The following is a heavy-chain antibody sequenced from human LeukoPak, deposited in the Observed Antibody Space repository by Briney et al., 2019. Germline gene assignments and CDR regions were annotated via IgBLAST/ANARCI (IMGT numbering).Heavy chain of an antibody. CDR2: ISSRSSYI. D-gene: IGHD6-13*01. CDR3: TRAQIVVAGTGPFDS. V-gene: IGHV3-21*01. CDR1: GFTFSSYN. J-gene: IGHJ4*02. Sequence: GGSLRLSCAASGFTFSSYNMNWVRQAPGKGLEWVSSISSRSSYINYADSVKGRFTISRDNAKNSLFLQMNSLRAEDTAVYYCTRAQIVVAGTGPFDSWGQGALVTVSS.